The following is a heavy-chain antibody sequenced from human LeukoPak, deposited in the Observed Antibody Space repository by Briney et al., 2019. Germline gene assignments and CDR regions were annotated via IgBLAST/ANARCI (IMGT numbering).Heavy chain of an antibody. D-gene: IGHD7-27*01. CDR2: ISGSGGST. CDR1: GFTFDDYA. Sequence: PGRSLRLSCAASGFTFDDYAMHWVRQAPGKGLEWVSAISGSGGSTYYADSVKGRFTISRDNSKNTLYLQMNSLRAEDTAVYYCAKDSTLGIPGYWGQGTLVTVSS. CDR3: AKDSTLGIPGY. V-gene: IGHV3-23*01. J-gene: IGHJ4*02.